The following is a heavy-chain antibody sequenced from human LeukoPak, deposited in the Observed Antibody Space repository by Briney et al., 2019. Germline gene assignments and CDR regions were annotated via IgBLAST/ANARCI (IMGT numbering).Heavy chain of an antibody. V-gene: IGHV4-4*07. CDR1: NDSIHSYY. Sequence: PSETLSLTCTVSNDSIHSYYWGWIRQPAGKGLEWIGRLYTSGTTDYNPSLKSRVSMSVDTSKNQFSLRLTSVTAADTAVYYCARQISDYYYYYIDVWGKGATVTVSS. J-gene: IGHJ6*03. D-gene: IGHD3-3*01. CDR2: LYTSGTT. CDR3: ARQISDYYYYYIDV.